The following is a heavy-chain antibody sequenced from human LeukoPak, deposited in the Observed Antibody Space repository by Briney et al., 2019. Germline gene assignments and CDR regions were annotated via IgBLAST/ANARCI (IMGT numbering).Heavy chain of an antibody. CDR1: GFTFSNYW. CDR3: ARDRSSGWYLTPGFDP. Sequence: GGSLRLSCAASGFTFSNYWMSWVRQAPGKGLEWVANIKQDGSEKYYVDSVKGRFTISRDNAKNSLYLQINSLRAEDTAVYYCARDRSSGWYLTPGFDPWGQGTLVTVSS. D-gene: IGHD6-19*01. V-gene: IGHV3-7*04. J-gene: IGHJ5*02. CDR2: IKQDGSEK.